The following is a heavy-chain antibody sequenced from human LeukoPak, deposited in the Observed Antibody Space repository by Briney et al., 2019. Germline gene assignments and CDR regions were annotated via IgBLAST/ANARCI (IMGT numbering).Heavy chain of an antibody. CDR3: AKDALWFGELYYYYYYMDV. CDR1: GFTFSSYG. CDR2: IRYDGSNK. V-gene: IGHV3-30*02. D-gene: IGHD3-10*01. J-gene: IGHJ6*03. Sequence: PGGSLRLSRAASGFTFSSYGMHWVRQAPGKGLEWVAFIRYDGSNKYYADSVKGRFTISRDNSKNTLYLQMNSLRAEDTAVYYCAKDALWFGELYYYYYYMDVWGKGTTVTISS.